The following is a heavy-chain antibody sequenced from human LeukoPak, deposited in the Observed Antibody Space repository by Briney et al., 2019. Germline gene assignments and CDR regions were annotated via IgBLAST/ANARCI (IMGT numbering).Heavy chain of an antibody. D-gene: IGHD5-12*01. V-gene: IGHV4-31*03. Sequence: SETLSLTCTVSGDSISSGGYYWSWIRQHPGKGLEWIGYIYYSGSAYYNPFLKSRVSISVDTSKNQFSLKLTSVTAADTALYFCARGYSRGYAWFDPWGQGILVTVSS. CDR3: ARGYSRGYAWFDP. CDR2: IYYSGSA. J-gene: IGHJ5*02. CDR1: GDSISSGGYY.